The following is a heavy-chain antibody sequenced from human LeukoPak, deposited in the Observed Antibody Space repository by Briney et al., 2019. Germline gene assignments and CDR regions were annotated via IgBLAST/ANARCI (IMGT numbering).Heavy chain of an antibody. CDR3: TRQGDWNFEF. CDR1: GFTSRAHW. D-gene: IGHD3/OR15-3a*01. J-gene: IGHJ4*02. Sequence: WGSLRCSCSASGFTSRAHWMSWVGPAPGKGLQWVANIRPDGGERYYADTLKGRFTISRENDKNSLYLQMNFLRADDTASYYCTRQGDWNFEFWGQGTLVTVSS. V-gene: IGHV3-7*03. CDR2: IRPDGGER.